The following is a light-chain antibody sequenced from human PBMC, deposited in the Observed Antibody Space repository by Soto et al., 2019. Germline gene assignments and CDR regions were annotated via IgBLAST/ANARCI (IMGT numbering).Light chain of an antibody. Sequence: IQMPQSPSTLSGSVGDRVTITCLASQTISSWLSWYQQKPGKAPKLLIYKASTLKSGVPSRFSGSGSGTEFTLTISSLQPDDFATYYCQHYNSYSEAFGQGTKVDI. V-gene: IGKV1-5*03. J-gene: IGKJ1*01. CDR1: QTISSW. CDR2: KAS. CDR3: QHYNSYSEA.